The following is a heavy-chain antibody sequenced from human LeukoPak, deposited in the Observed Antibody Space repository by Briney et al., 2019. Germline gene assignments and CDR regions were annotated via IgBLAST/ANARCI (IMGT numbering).Heavy chain of an antibody. D-gene: IGHD3-9*01. Sequence: SETLSLTCTVSGGSISSYYWSWIRQPPGKGLEWIGYIYYSGSTNYNPSLKGRVTISVDTSKNQFSLKLSSVTAADTAVYYCARGANVALRYFDWLLSPYFDYWGQGTLVTVSP. J-gene: IGHJ4*02. CDR2: IYYSGST. V-gene: IGHV4-59*01. CDR3: ARGANVALRYFDWLLSPYFDY. CDR1: GGSISSYY.